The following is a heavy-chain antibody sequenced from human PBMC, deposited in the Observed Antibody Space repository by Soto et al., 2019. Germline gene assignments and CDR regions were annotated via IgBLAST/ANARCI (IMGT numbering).Heavy chain of an antibody. J-gene: IGHJ6*02. D-gene: IGHD3-22*01. CDR3: ARGPWYHDTSGYWTTNYYYGLDV. CDR2: IKQKGST. CDR1: DDSISSGGYY. V-gene: IGHV4-39*07. Sequence: SETLSLTCTVSDDSISSGGYYWSWISQPPRKGQKRIGEIKQKGSTKYNPSLKSRVTMSVDTSKNQFSLMLSSVTAADTAVFYFARGPWYHDTSGYWTTNYYYGLDVCGQGPPVTVS.